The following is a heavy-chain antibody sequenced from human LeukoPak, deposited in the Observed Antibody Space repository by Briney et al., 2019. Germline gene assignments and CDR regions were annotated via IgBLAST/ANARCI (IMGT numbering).Heavy chain of an antibody. Sequence: PVRSLRLSCAASGFTFSSYGMHWVRQAPGKGLEWVAVISYDGSNKYYADSVKGRFTISRDNSKNTLYLQMDSLRAEDTAVYYCAKDLGMTTALWGQGTLVTVSS. CDR3: AKDLGMTTAL. CDR2: ISYDGSNK. J-gene: IGHJ4*02. V-gene: IGHV3-30*18. CDR1: GFTFSSYG. D-gene: IGHD4-11*01.